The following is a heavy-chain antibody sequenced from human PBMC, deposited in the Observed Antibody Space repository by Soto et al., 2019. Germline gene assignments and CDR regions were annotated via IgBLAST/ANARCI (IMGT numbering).Heavy chain of an antibody. V-gene: IGHV1-69*06. CDR3: AGGRDPQSTFDR. CDR2: IIPIFGTA. Sequence: SVKVSGKASGGTFSSYGISWVRQAPGQGLEGMEGIIPIFGTANYAQKFQGRVTITADKSTSTAYMELSSLRSEDTAVSYCAGGRDPQSTFDRWGQGTLVTVSS. J-gene: IGHJ5*02. CDR1: GGTFSSYG.